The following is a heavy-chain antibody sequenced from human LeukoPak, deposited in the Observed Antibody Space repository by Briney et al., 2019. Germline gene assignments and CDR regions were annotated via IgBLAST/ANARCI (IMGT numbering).Heavy chain of an antibody. CDR3: VRFVGATYWYFDL. Sequence: PGRSLRLSCAASGFTFSSYGMHWVRQAPGKGLEWVAVIWYDGSNKYYADSVKGRFTISRDNSKNTLYLQMNSLRAEDTAVYYCVRFVGATYWYFDLWGGGTLVTVSS. CDR2: IWYDGSNK. J-gene: IGHJ2*01. V-gene: IGHV3-33*01. CDR1: GFTFSSYG. D-gene: IGHD1-26*01.